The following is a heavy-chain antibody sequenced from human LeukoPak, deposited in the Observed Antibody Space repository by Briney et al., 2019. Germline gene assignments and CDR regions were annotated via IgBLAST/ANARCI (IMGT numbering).Heavy chain of an antibody. CDR2: INAGNGNT. J-gene: IGHJ3*02. CDR1: GYTFTSYA. V-gene: IGHV1-3*01. Sequence: ASVKVSCKASGYTFTSYAMHWVRQAPGQRLEWMGWINAGNGNTKYSQKLQGRVTMTTDTSTSTAYMELRSLRSDDTAVYYCARDREWELLDWPDAFDIWGQGTMVTVSS. CDR3: ARDREWELLDWPDAFDI. D-gene: IGHD1-26*01.